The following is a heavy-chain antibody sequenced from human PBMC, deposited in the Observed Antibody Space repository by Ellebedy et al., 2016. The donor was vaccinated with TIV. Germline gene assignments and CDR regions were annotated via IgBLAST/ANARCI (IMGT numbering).Heavy chain of an antibody. J-gene: IGHJ3*01. D-gene: IGHD3/OR15-3a*01. CDR1: GISFNPYW. V-gene: IGHV3-74*01. CDR3: VRIPWSSDFTLDL. CDR2: INGDGSSL. Sequence: GGSLRLXXVTSGISFNPYWMHWVRQVPGKGLVWVARINGDGSSLDYADAVRGRFTISRDNANNTLYLQMSGLRAEDSGLYYCVRIPWSSDFTLDLWGQGTMVSVSS.